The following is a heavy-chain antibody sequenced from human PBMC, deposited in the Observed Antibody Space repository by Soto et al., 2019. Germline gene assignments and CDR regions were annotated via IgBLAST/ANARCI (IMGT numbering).Heavy chain of an antibody. J-gene: IGHJ6*02. CDR1: GFTFSNYA. Sequence: GGSLRLSCAASGFTFSNYAMNWVRQAPGKGLEWVSGISGSGGSSYSADSVKGRFTISRDNSKNTLFLQMNSLRAEDTAMYYCAKSSFGIISLYYYGMDVWGQGTTVTVPS. CDR3: AKSSFGIISLYYYGMDV. CDR2: ISGSGGSS. D-gene: IGHD3-10*01. V-gene: IGHV3-23*01.